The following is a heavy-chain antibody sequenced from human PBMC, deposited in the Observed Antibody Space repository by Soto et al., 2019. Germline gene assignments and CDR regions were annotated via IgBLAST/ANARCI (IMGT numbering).Heavy chain of an antibody. V-gene: IGHV3-30*18. CDR3: AKSLCSGGSCYYILVHYYGMDV. CDR2: ISYDGSNK. J-gene: IGHJ6*02. Sequence: GGSLRLSCAASGFTFSSYGMHWVRQAPGKGLEWVAVISYDGSNKYYADSVKGRFTISRDNSKNTLYLQMNSLRAEDTAVYYCAKSLCSGGSCYYILVHYYGMDVWGQGTTVTVSS. CDR1: GFTFSSYG. D-gene: IGHD2-15*01.